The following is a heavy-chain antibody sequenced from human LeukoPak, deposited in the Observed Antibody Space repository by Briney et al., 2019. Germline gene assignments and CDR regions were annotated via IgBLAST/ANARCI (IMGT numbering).Heavy chain of an antibody. CDR3: ARGILLWFGESSDGFDY. Sequence: SETLSLTCTVSGYSISSGYYWGWIRQPPGKGLEWIGSIYHSGSTYYNPSLKSRVTISVDTSKNQFSLKLSSVTAADTAVYYCARGILLWFGESSDGFDYWGQGTLVTVSS. CDR1: GYSISSGYY. CDR2: IYHSGST. D-gene: IGHD3-10*01. J-gene: IGHJ4*02. V-gene: IGHV4-38-2*02.